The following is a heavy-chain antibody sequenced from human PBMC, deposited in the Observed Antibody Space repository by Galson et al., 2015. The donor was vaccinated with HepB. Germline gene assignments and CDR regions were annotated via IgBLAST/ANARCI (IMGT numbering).Heavy chain of an antibody. Sequence: SLRLSCAASGFSFSDHSMHWVRQAPGKGLEWLVVIAANGGYKNYADSVRGRFSISKDNSKNTVFLELNTLRLEDTAIYYCARDKMGPTRGPSNWLDSWGQGTLVTVSS. CDR3: ARDKMGPTRGPSNWLDS. V-gene: IGHV3-30-3*01. CDR2: IAANGGYK. CDR1: GFSFSDHS. D-gene: IGHD3-10*01. J-gene: IGHJ5*01.